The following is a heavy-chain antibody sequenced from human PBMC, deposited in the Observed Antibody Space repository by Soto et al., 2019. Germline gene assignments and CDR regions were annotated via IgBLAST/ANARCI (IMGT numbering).Heavy chain of an antibody. J-gene: IGHJ4*02. Sequence: GGSLRLSCAASGFTFSSYSMNWVRQAPGKGPEWVSGISASGGSTSYADSVKGRFTISRDNSKNTLYLQMNSLRAGDTAVYHCAKGQNSGTYRFYFDYWGQGALVTVSS. D-gene: IGHD1-26*01. V-gene: IGHV3-23*01. CDR2: ISASGGST. CDR3: AKGQNSGTYRFYFDY. CDR1: GFTFSSYS.